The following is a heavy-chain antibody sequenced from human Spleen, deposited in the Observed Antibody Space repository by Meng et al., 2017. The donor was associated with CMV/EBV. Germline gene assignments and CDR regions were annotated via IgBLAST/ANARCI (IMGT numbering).Heavy chain of an antibody. V-gene: IGHV3-30*02. CDR3: AKDRDRATGCLDS. D-gene: IGHD2-2*01. CDR2: VRYDESKT. CDR1: GFTLSSYG. J-gene: IGHJ4*02. Sequence: GESLKISCVAFGFTLSSYGMHWVRQAPGKGLEWVAFVRYDESKTYYTDSVKGRFIISRDNSKNTLYLQMNNLRDGDTAVYYCAKDRDRATGCLDSWGQGTLVTVSS.